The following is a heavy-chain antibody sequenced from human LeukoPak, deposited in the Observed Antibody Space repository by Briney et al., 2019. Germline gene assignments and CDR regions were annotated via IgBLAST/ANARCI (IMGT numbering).Heavy chain of an antibody. CDR1: GGTFSSYA. D-gene: IGHD1-7*01. J-gene: IGHJ5*02. Sequence: ASVKVSCKASGGTFSSYAISWVRQAPGQGLGWMGGIIPIFGTANYAQKFQGRVTITTDESTSTAYMEPSSLRSEDTAVYYCARDNYAGANWFDPWGQGTLVTVSS. CDR2: IIPIFGTA. V-gene: IGHV1-69*05. CDR3: ARDNYAGANWFDP.